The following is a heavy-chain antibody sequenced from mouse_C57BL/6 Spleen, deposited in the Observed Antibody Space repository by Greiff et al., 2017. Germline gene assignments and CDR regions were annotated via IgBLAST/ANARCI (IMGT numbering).Heavy chain of an antibody. CDR1: GYTFTDYE. V-gene: IGHV1-15*01. J-gene: IGHJ4*01. Sequence: VQLQQSGAELVRPGASVTLSCKASGYTFTDYEMHWVKQTPVHGLEWIGAIDPETGGPAYNQKFKGKAILTADKSSSTAYMELRSLTSEDSAVYYCTRPIYYYGSSYAMDYWGQGTSVTVSS. CDR3: TRPIYYYGSSYAMDY. CDR2: IDPETGGP. D-gene: IGHD1-1*01.